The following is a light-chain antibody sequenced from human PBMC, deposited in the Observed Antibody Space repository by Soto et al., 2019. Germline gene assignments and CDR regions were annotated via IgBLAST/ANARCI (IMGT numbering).Light chain of an antibody. V-gene: IGKV2-28*01. J-gene: IGKJ1*01. CDR3: MQALQTPWT. Sequence: DIVMTQSPLSLPVTPGESASISCRSSQSLLHSNGYNYLDWYLQKPGQSPQLLIYLGSNRASGVPDRFSGSGSDTDFTLTISRVEAEDVGVYYCMQALQTPWTFGQGTKVEIK. CDR1: QSLLHSNGYNY. CDR2: LGS.